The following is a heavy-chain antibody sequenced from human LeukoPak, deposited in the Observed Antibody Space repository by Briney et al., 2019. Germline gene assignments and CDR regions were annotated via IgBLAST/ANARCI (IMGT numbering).Heavy chain of an antibody. CDR2: INPSGSSS. J-gene: IGHJ4*02. D-gene: IGHD1-26*01. CDR1: GYTFTNYY. V-gene: IGHV1-46*01. CDR3: ARDVVGAIDY. Sequence: VASVKVSCKTSGYTFTNYYMHWVRQAPGQGLEWMGIINPSGSSSSYAQKFQGRVTLTRDPSTSTVYMELSSLRSEDTAVYYCARDVVGAIDYWGQGTLVTVSS.